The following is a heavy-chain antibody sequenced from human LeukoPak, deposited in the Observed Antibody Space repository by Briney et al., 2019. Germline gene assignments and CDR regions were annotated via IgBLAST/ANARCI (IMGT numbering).Heavy chain of an antibody. D-gene: IGHD5-18*01. CDR3: ASEGGDTAIFGLDY. CDR1: GFTFSSYR. V-gene: IGHV3-21*01. J-gene: IGHJ4*02. Sequence: GGSLRLSCAASGFTFSSYRMNWVRQAPGKGLEWVSSISSSSSYIYYADSVKGRFTISRDNAKNSLYLQMNSLRAEDTAVHYCASEGGDTAIFGLDYWGQGTLVTVSS. CDR2: ISSSSSYI.